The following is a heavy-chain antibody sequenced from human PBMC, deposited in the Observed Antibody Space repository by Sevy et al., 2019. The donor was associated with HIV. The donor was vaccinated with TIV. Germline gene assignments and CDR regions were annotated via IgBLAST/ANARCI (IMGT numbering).Heavy chain of an antibody. D-gene: IGHD4-17*01. Sequence: GGSLRLSCAASGFIFNDYWMSWVRQAPGKGLEWVANIKQDGSGKYYVDSVKGRFTISRDNAKNSLYLQMNSLRAEDTAVYYCARDVSSPYGDYEGYYFDYWGQGNLVTVSS. CDR1: GFIFNDYW. CDR2: IKQDGSGK. V-gene: IGHV3-7*01. J-gene: IGHJ4*02. CDR3: ARDVSSPYGDYEGYYFDY.